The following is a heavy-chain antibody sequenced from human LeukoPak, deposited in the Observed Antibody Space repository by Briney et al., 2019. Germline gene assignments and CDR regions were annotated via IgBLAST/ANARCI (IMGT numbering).Heavy chain of an antibody. CDR2: INPNSGGT. CDR1: GYTFTGYY. J-gene: IGHJ3*02. Sequence: GASVKVSCKASGYTFTGYYMHWVRQAPGQGLEWMGRINPNSGGTNYAQKLQGRVTMTRDTSISTAYMELSRLRSDDTAVYYCARGPYYYDSSGYLGAFDIWGQGTMVTVSS. CDR3: ARGPYYYDSSGYLGAFDI. D-gene: IGHD3-22*01. V-gene: IGHV1-2*06.